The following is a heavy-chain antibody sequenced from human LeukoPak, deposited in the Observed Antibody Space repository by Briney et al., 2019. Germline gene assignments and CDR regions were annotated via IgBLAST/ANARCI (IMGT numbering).Heavy chain of an antibody. D-gene: IGHD1-26*01. CDR1: GGSISSYY. CDR2: IYYSGST. CDR3: AKTTGRGTVDPGTSGYITF. J-gene: IGHJ4*02. V-gene: IGHV4-59*08. Sequence: SETLSLTCTVSGGSISSYYWSWIREPPGKGLGWIGDIYYSGSTNYNPSLKSRVTISVDTSKNQFSLKMSSVTAADTAVYYCAKTTGRGTVDPGTSGYITFWGQGTLVTVSS.